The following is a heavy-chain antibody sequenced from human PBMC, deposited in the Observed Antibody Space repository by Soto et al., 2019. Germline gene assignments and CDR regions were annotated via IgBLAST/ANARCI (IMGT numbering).Heavy chain of an antibody. J-gene: IGHJ6*02. CDR2: IYYSGST. D-gene: IGHD3-3*02. CDR3: SRRIALYHSRSDNYYGMDV. Sequence: SETLSLTCTVSGGSISSGDYYWSWIRQPPGKGLEWIGSIYYSGSTYYNPSLNSRVTMSGDTSNNQFSLKLSSVTAADTAVYYCSRRIALYHSRSDNYYGMDVWGLGTTVTVS. V-gene: IGHV4-30-4*01. CDR1: GGSISSGDYY.